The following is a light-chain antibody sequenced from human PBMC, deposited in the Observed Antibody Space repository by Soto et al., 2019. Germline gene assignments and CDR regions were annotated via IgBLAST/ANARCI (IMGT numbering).Light chain of an antibody. V-gene: IGKV3-15*01. CDR3: QPYNYWPSPT. Sequence: EIVMTQSPATLSVSPGERATLSCRASQSVSSNLAWYQQKPGQAPRLLIYGASTRATGIPARFSGSGSGTEFTLTISSLQSEDFAVYYCQPYNYWPSPTFGQG. J-gene: IGKJ1*01. CDR1: QSVSSN. CDR2: GAS.